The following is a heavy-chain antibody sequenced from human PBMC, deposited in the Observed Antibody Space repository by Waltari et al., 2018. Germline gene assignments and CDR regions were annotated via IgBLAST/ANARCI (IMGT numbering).Heavy chain of an antibody. V-gene: IGHV2-5*01. CDR1: GFSLSTSGVG. CDR3: APTYSSSWDYYYGMDV. J-gene: IGHJ6*02. Sequence: QITLKESGPTLVKPTQTLTLTCTFSGFSLSTSGVGVGWIRQPTGKALEWLALIYWNDDKRYSPSLKRVLPITYYTSKNQLVLTMTNMHPVYTATYYCAPTYSSSWDYYYGMDVWGQGTTVTVSS. D-gene: IGHD6-13*01. CDR2: IYWNDDK.